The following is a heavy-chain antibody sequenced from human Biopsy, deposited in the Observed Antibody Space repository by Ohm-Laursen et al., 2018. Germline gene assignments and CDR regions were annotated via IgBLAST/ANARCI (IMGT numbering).Heavy chain of an antibody. Sequence: SLRLSCSASGFTFSSYSMSWVRQPPGKGLEWVSAISGSAASTYYSDSVKGRFTISRDNSKNMMYLQMNSLRADDTALYYCRAVAGEAFDLWGQGTMVTVSS. D-gene: IGHD6-19*01. CDR3: RAVAGEAFDL. CDR1: GFTFSSYS. CDR2: ISGSAAST. V-gene: IGHV3-23*01. J-gene: IGHJ3*01.